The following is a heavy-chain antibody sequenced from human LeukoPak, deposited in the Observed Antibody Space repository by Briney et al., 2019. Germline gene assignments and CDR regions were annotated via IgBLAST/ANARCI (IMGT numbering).Heavy chain of an antibody. CDR2: IRYHGSDK. V-gene: IGHV3-30*02. D-gene: IGHD2-2*01. CDR3: ARSPTSWYFDY. J-gene: IGHJ4*02. CDR1: GFTFSGSG. Sequence: PGGSLRLSCAASGFTFSGSGMHWVRQAPGKGLEWVAFIRYHGSDKYYADPVKGRFTISRDNSKNTLYLQMNSLRPEDTSVYFCARSPTSWYFDYWGQGTLVTVSS.